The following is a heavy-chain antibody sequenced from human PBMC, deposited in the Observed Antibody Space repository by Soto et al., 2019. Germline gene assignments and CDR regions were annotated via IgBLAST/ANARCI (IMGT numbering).Heavy chain of an antibody. CDR1: GGSISSYY. CDR3: GRGSGMVRGIADSYGMDV. V-gene: IGHV4-59*01. J-gene: IGHJ6*02. Sequence: SETLSLTCTVSGGSISSYYWSWIRQPPGKGLEWIGYIYYSGSTNYNPSLKSRVTISVDTSKNQFSLKLSSVTAADTAVYYCGRGSGMVRGIADSYGMDVWGQGTTLTVSS. D-gene: IGHD3-10*01. CDR2: IYYSGST.